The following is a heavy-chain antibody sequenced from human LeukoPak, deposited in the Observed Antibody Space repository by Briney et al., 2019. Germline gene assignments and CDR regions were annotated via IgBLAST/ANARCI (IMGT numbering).Heavy chain of an antibody. CDR1: GDSISSGSYY. V-gene: IGHV4-61*02. D-gene: IGHD2-15*01. CDR3: ARESSSLV. J-gene: IGHJ4*02. Sequence: PSETLSLTCTVSGDSISSGSYYWSWIRQPAGKGLEWIGRIYASGSTNYNPSLKSRVTISVDTSKNQFSLNLSSVTAADTAVYYCARESSSLVWGQGTLVTVSS. CDR2: IYASGST.